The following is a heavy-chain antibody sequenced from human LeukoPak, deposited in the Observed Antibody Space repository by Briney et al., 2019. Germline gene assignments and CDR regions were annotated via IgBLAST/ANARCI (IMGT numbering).Heavy chain of an antibody. J-gene: IGHJ3*02. CDR2: ISYSGST. CDR3: ARDPATVTKGFDI. CDR1: DYTFSSHY. D-gene: IGHD4-17*01. Sequence: SETLSFTCTVSDYTFSSHYWTWIRQPPGKGLEWIGYISYSGSTNYNPSLKSGVTISVDTTKNQFSLKLSSVTAADTAVYFCARDPATVTKGFDIWGQGTLVTVSS. V-gene: IGHV4-59*11.